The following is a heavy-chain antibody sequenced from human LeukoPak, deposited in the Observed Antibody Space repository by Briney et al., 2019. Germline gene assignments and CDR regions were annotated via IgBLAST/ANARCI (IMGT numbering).Heavy chain of an antibody. CDR3: ARVGLGTMVRGVIRDADYFDY. V-gene: IGHV4-30-4*08. CDR2: IYYSGST. CDR1: GGSISSSSNY. D-gene: IGHD3-10*01. J-gene: IGHJ4*02. Sequence: SETLSLTCTVSGGSISSSSNYWGWIRQPPGKGLEWIGYIYYSGSTYYNPSLKSRVTISVDTSKNQFSLKLSSVTAADTAVYYCARVGLGTMVRGVIRDADYFDYWGRGTLVTVSS.